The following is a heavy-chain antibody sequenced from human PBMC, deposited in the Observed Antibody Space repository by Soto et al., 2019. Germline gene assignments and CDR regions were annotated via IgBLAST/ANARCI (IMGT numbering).Heavy chain of an antibody. J-gene: IGHJ4*02. V-gene: IGHV3-7*01. CDR3: ARERVADY. CDR2: INQDGSDK. Sequence: PGGSLRLSCAASGFTFSSYAMSWVRQAPGKGLEWVANINQDGSDKNYVDSVKGRFTISRDNAKNSLYLQMNSLRVEDTAVYYCARERVADYWGQGTLVTVSS. CDR1: GFTFSSYA. D-gene: IGHD3-3*01.